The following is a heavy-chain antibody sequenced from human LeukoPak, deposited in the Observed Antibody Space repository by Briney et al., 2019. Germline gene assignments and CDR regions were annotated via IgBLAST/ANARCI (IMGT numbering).Heavy chain of an antibody. V-gene: IGHV3-30*04. CDR1: GFTFSSYA. J-gene: IGHJ4*02. Sequence: PGGSLRLSCAASGFTFSSYAMHWVRQAPGEGLEWVAVISYDGSNKYYADSVKGRFTISRDNSKNTLYLQMNSLRAEDTAVYYCARDIGGSGWSHYDYWGQGTLVTVSS. D-gene: IGHD6-19*01. CDR2: ISYDGSNK. CDR3: ARDIGGSGWSHYDY.